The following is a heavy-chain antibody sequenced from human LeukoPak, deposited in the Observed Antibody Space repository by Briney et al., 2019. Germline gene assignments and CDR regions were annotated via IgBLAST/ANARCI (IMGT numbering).Heavy chain of an antibody. CDR3: ARGGWELPGGYFDY. D-gene: IGHD1-26*01. Sequence: SETLSLTCIVSGGSISNYYWGWIRQPPGKGLEWIGSIYHSGSTYYNPSLKSRVTISVDTSKNQFSLKLSSVTAADTAVYYCARGGWELPGGYFDYWGQGTLVTVSS. J-gene: IGHJ4*02. V-gene: IGHV4-38-2*02. CDR1: GGSISNYY. CDR2: IYHSGST.